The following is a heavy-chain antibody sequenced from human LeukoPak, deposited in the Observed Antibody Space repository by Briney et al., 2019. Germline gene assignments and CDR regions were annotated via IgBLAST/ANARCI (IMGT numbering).Heavy chain of an antibody. V-gene: IGHV1-24*01. J-gene: IGHJ4*02. CDR1: GYTLTELS. CDR3: ASMVRGVIIALNY. Sequence: ASVKVSCKVSGYTLTELSMHWLRQAPGKGLEWMGGFDPEDGETIYAQKFQGRVTMTEDTSTDTAHVELSSLRSEDTAVYYCASMVRGVIIALNYWGQGTLVTVSS. CDR2: FDPEDGET. D-gene: IGHD3-10*01.